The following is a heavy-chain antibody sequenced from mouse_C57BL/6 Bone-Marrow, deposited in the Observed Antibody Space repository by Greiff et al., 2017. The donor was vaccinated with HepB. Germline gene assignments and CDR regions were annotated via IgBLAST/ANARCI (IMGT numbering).Heavy chain of an antibody. J-gene: IGHJ3*01. CDR3: ARRYDYDGFAY. Sequence: DVQLVESGGGLVKPGGSLKLSCAASGFTFSDYGMHWVRQAPEKGLEWVAYISSGSSTIYYADTVKGRFTISRDNAKNTLFLQMTSLRSEDTAMYYCARRYDYDGFAYWGQGTLVTVSA. D-gene: IGHD2-4*01. CDR1: GFTFSDYG. V-gene: IGHV5-17*01. CDR2: ISSGSSTI.